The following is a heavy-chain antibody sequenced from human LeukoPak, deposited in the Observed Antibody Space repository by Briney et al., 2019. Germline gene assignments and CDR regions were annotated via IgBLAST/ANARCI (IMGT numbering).Heavy chain of an antibody. J-gene: IGHJ3*02. CDR3: ARDSMYGSSWYLNAFDI. Sequence: SLXXXCXASGFTFSSYSMNXVRQAPGKGLXWVSDISSSSSTIYYADSVKGRFTISRDNAKNSLYLQMNSLRAEDTAVYYCARDSMYGSSWYLNAFDIWGQGTMVTVSS. CDR2: ISSSSSTI. D-gene: IGHD6-13*01. V-gene: IGHV3-48*01. CDR1: GFTFSSYS.